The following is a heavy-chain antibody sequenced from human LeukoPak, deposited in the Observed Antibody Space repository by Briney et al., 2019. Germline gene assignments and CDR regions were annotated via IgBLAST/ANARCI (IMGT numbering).Heavy chain of an antibody. J-gene: IGHJ4*02. CDR2: IWYDGSNK. V-gene: IGHV3-33*01. D-gene: IGHD1-26*01. Sequence: PGRSLRLSCAASGFTFSSYGMHWVRQAPGKGLEWVAVIWYDGSNKYYADSVKGRFTISRDNSKNTLYLQMNSLRAEDTAVYYCARADPGIVGAVLVWGQGTLVTVSS. CDR3: ARADPGIVGAVLV. CDR1: GFTFSSYG.